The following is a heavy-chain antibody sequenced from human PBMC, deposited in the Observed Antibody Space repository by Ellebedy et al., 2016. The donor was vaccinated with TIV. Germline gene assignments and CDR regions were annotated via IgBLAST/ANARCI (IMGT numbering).Heavy chain of an antibody. J-gene: IGHJ4*02. CDR3: ARVQLWPPSYFDY. V-gene: IGHV1-18*01. CDR1: GYSFTSYG. Sequence: ASVKVSCXASGYSFTSYGISWVRQAPGQGLEWMGWISVYNGNTNYAQKFQGRVTMTRDKSTSTVYMELSSLRSEDTAVYYCARVQLWPPSYFDYWGQGTLVTASS. CDR2: ISVYNGNT. D-gene: IGHD5-18*01.